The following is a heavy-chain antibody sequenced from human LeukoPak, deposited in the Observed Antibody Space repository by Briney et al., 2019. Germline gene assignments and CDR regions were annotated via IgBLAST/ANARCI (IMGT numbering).Heavy chain of an antibody. D-gene: IGHD3-3*01. V-gene: IGHV3-30-3*01. CDR2: ISYDGSNK. Sequence: AGGSLRLSCAASGFTFSSYAMHWVRQAPGKGLEWVAVISYDGSNKYYADSVKGRFTISRDNSKNTLYLQMNSLRAEDTAVYYCARVPSYYDYRFDPWGQGTLVTVSS. J-gene: IGHJ5*02. CDR3: ARVPSYYDYRFDP. CDR1: GFTFSSYA.